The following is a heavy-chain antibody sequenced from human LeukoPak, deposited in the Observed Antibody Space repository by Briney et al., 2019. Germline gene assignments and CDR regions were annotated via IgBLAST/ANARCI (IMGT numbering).Heavy chain of an antibody. CDR3: ARRGSSLTANIDF. CDR1: GYTFTSYG. V-gene: IGHV1-2*02. D-gene: IGHD6-13*01. Sequence: ASMKVSCKASGYTFTSYGISWVRQAPGQGLEWMGWINPTSGGTNFAQRFQGRVTMTRDTSISTAYMELSSLRSDDTAVYYCARRGSSLTANIDFWGQGTLVTVSS. J-gene: IGHJ4*02. CDR2: INPTSGGT.